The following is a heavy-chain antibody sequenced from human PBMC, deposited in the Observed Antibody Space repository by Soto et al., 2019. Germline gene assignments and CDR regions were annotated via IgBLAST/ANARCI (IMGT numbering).Heavy chain of an antibody. Sequence: ITLKESGPTLVRPTPALTLTCAFSGFSLSTSGLGVGWIRQPPGQALEWLAVIYWDDSKHYSPSLRRRLTITKNTTKTQGVLTMTNMNPMETGTYYCAHKGPEDWPLDYWGQGTLVTVSS. V-gene: IGHV2-5*02. CDR1: GFSLSTSGLG. CDR3: AHKGPEDWPLDY. CDR2: IYWDDSK. J-gene: IGHJ4*02. D-gene: IGHD3-9*01.